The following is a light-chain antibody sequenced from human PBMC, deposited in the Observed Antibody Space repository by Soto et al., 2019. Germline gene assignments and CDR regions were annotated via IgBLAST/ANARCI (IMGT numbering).Light chain of an antibody. CDR3: SSYAGSSNV. CDR2: EVN. J-gene: IGLJ1*01. CDR1: SSDVGGYNY. Sequence: QSVLTQPASVSGSPGPSITISCTGTSSDVGGYNYVSWYQQHPGKAPKLMIYEVNKRPSGVPDRFSGSKPGNTASLTVSGLQAEDEADYYCSSYAGSSNVFGTGTKVTVL. V-gene: IGLV2-8*01.